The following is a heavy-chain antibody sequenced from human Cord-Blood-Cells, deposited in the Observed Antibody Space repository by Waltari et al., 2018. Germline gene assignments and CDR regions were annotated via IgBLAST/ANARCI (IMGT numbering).Heavy chain of an antibody. CDR3: ARSSEGARNWFDP. CDR1: GFTFSSYW. V-gene: IGHV3-7*05. CDR2: IKQDGSEK. D-gene: IGHD1-26*01. Sequence: EVQLVESGGGLVQPGGSLRLSCAASGFTFSSYWMSWVRQAPGKGLEWVANIKQDGSEKYYVDSVKGRFTISRDNAKNSLYLQMNSLRAEDTAVYYCARSSEGARNWFDPWGQGTLVTVSS. J-gene: IGHJ5*02.